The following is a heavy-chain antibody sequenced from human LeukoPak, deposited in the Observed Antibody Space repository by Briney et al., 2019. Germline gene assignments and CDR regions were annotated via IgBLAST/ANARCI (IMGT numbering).Heavy chain of an antibody. CDR3: ARDIGTSYNWFDP. D-gene: IGHD2-2*01. CDR1: GFTFSDYY. J-gene: IGHJ5*02. Sequence: PGGSLRLSCAAPGFTFSDYYMSWIRQAPGKGLEWVSYISSSGSTIYYADSVKGRFTISRDNAKNSLYLQMNSLRAEDTAVYYCARDIGTSYNWFDPWGQGTLVTVSS. CDR2: ISSSGSTI. V-gene: IGHV3-11*01.